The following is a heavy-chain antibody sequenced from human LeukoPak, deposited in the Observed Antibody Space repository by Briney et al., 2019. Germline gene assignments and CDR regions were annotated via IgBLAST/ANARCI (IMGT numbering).Heavy chain of an antibody. CDR2: IVPILGTA. V-gene: IGHV1-69*13. Sequence: ASVKVSCKAPVGSFGRYAISWVRQAPGQGLEWMGGIVPILGTANYAQKFQGRVTMTADDSTGTAYMELTSLRSADTAVYYCARSQGYSYGSSYWGQGTLVTVSS. J-gene: IGHJ4*02. D-gene: IGHD5-18*01. CDR1: VGSFGRYA. CDR3: ARSQGYSYGSSY.